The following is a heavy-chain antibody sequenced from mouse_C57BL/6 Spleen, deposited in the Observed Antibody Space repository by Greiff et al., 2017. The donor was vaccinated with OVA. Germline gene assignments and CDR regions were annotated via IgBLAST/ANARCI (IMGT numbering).Heavy chain of an antibody. CDR2: INYDGSST. J-gene: IGHJ2*01. CDR3: ARGANWYFDY. D-gene: IGHD4-1*01. Sequence: EVQVVESEGGLVQPGSSMKLSCTASGFTFSDYYMAWVRQVPEKGLEWVANINYDGSSTYYLDSLKSRFIISRDNAKNILYLQMSSLKSEDTATYYCARGANWYFDYWGQGTTLTVSS. CDR1: GFTFSDYY. V-gene: IGHV5-16*01.